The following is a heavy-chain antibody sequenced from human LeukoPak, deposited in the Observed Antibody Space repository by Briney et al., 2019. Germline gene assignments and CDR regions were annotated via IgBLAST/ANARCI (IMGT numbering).Heavy chain of an antibody. CDR2: INPSGGST. CDR3: ARDKRRGYSGYDSAFDI. CDR1: GYTFTSYY. Sequence: ASVKVSCKASGYTFTSYYMHWVRQAPGQGLEWMGIINPSGGSTSYAQKFQGRVTMTRDTSTSTVYMELSSLRSEDTAVYYCARDKRRGYSGYDSAFDIWGQGTTVTVSS. V-gene: IGHV1-46*01. D-gene: IGHD5-12*01. J-gene: IGHJ3*02.